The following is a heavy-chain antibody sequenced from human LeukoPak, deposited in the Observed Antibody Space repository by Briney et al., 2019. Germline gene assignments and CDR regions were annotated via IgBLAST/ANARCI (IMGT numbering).Heavy chain of an antibody. V-gene: IGHV3-7*01. Sequence: PGGSLRVSCEASGFYFSRFWMSWVRQAPGKGLEWVANIDPDGSEKYYVDSVKGRFTISRDNAKKSLYLQMNSLSPEDTAVYYCAKRGSHFDFDFWCQGTLVTVSS. CDR3: AKRGSHFDFDF. J-gene: IGHJ4*02. D-gene: IGHD1-26*01. CDR1: GFYFSRFW. CDR2: IDPDGSEK.